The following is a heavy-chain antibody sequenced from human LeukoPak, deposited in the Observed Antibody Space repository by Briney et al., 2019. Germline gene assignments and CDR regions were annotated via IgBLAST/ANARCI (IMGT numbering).Heavy chain of an antibody. CDR3: ARNLNREQLTPYYYYGMDV. V-gene: IGHV1-69*04. CDR1: GGTFSSYA. J-gene: IGHJ6*02. Sequence: SVKVSCKASGGTFSSYAISWVRQAPGQGLEWMGRIIPILGIANYAQKFQGRVTITADKSTSTAYMELSSLRSEDTAVYYCARNLNREQLTPYYYYGMDVWGQGTTVTVSS. CDR2: IIPILGIA. D-gene: IGHD6-13*01.